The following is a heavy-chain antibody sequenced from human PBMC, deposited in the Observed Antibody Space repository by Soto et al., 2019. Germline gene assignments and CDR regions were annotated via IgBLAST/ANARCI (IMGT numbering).Heavy chain of an antibody. CDR3: AKGRGYCSSTSCPTDAFDI. J-gene: IGHJ3*02. Sequence: GGSLRLSCAASGFTFSSYGMHWVRQAPGKGLEWVAVIWYDGSNKYYADSVKGRFTISRDNSKNTLYLQMNSLRAEDTAVYYCAKGRGYCSSTSCPTDAFDIWGQGTMVTVSS. V-gene: IGHV3-33*06. D-gene: IGHD2-2*01. CDR2: IWYDGSNK. CDR1: GFTFSSYG.